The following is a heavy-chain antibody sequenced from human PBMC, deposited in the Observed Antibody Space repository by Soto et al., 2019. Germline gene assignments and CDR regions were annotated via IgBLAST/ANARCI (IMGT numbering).Heavy chain of an antibody. CDR1: GGSISSGGYS. J-gene: IGHJ5*02. V-gene: IGHV4-30-2*01. Sequence: PSETLSLTCVVSGGSISSGGYSWIWIRQPPGKGLEWIGHTYYNSNTYYNPSFKNRVTVSVDKSRNQFSLTLTSVTAPDTAVYYCARRQGHFDPWGPGILVTVSS. CDR3: ARRQGHFDP. CDR2: TYYNSNT.